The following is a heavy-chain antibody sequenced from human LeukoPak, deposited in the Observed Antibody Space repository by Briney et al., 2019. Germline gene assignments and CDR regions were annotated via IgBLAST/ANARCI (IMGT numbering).Heavy chain of an antibody. CDR1: GGSISSSNW. CDR3: ARLGGRGYCSSSSCRGNWFDP. D-gene: IGHD2-15*01. Sequence: SETLSLTCAVSGGSISSSNWWSWVRQPPGKVLELIGEIYHGGSTNSNPSLKSRVTISVDKSKNRFSLKLSSVTAADTAVYYCARLGGRGYCSSSSCRGNWFDPWGQGTLVTVSS. V-gene: IGHV4-4*02. CDR2: IYHGGST. J-gene: IGHJ5*02.